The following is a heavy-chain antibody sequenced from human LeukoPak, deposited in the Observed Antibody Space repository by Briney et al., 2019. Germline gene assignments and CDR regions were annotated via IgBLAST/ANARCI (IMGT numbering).Heavy chain of an antibody. V-gene: IGHV4-39*01. Sequence: SETLSLTCTVSGGSISSSSYYWGWIRQPPGKGLEWIGSIYYSGSTYYNPSLKSRVTISVDTSKNQFSLKLSSVTAADTAVYYCARQGGVVTYYWYFDLWGRGTLVTVSS. D-gene: IGHD3-3*01. CDR3: ARQGGVVTYYWYFDL. CDR2: IYYSGST. CDR1: GGSISSSSYY. J-gene: IGHJ2*01.